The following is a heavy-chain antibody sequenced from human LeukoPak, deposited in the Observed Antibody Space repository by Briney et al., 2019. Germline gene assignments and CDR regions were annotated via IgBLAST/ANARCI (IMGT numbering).Heavy chain of an antibody. CDR1: GFTFTNAW. J-gene: IGHJ4*02. CDR3: QGGRF. V-gene: IGHV3-15*01. Sequence: GGSLRLTCSASGFTFTNAWMSWVRQAPGKGLEWVGRIKSKTDGGTTDYAAPVKGRFSISRDDSKNTLYLQMNSLKSEDTAVYYCQGGRFWGQGTLVTVSS. CDR2: IKSKTDGGTT. D-gene: IGHD1-26*01.